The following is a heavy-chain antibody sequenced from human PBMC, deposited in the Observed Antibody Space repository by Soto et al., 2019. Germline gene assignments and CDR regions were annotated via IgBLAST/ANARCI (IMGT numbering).Heavy chain of an antibody. CDR2: INAGNGNT. J-gene: IGHJ4*02. Sequence: ASVKVSCKASGYTFTNYAIHWVRQAPGQRLECMGWINAGNGNTEYSQKFQGRLTFTKDTSASTAYMELSSLGSEDTAVYYCARSSGGSGWPFAPWGQGTLVTVSS. CDR3: ARSSGGSGWPFAP. D-gene: IGHD2-15*01. CDR1: GYTFTNYA. V-gene: IGHV1-3*01.